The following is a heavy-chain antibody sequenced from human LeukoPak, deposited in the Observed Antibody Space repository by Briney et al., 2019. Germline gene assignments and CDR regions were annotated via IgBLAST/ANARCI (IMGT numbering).Heavy chain of an antibody. V-gene: IGHV3-7*01. CDR2: IKNDGSEK. Sequence: GRSLRLSCAASGLTFSNYWMSWVSHGPGKGREWVANIKNDGSEKFYIDSVKGRFTISRDSAKDSGCLQMNRLRAEDTCVFDRGRDGSGSYYKYWGQGTLVTVSS. CDR1: GLTFSNYW. J-gene: IGHJ4*02. D-gene: IGHD3-10*01. CDR3: GRDGSGSYYKY.